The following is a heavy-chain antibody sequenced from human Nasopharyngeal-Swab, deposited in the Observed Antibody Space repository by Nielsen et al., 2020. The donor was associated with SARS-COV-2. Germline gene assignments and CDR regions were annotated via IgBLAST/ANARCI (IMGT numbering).Heavy chain of an antibody. D-gene: IGHD6-19*01. V-gene: IGHV3-30*02. CDR1: QFAFGNYW. J-gene: IGHJ6*02. CDR2: IWYDGSDK. Sequence: GGSLRLSCVVSQFAFGNYWMSWVRQAPGKGLEWVASIWYDGSDKYYADSVKGRFTISRDNAKNTLYLQMNSLRSEDTAVYKCAKDGIEEGGLSAGYGLDVWGQGTTVTVSS. CDR3: AKDGIEEGGLSAGYGLDV.